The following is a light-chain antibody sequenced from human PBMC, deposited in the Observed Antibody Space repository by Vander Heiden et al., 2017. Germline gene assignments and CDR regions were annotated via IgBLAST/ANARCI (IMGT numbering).Light chain of an antibody. V-gene: IGLV1-51*01. CDR3: GTWDRTLSAVV. J-gene: IGLJ2*01. CDR1: SSTVGSNY. Sequence: QSVFTQPPSVSAAPGQKVTISCSGSSSTVGSNYVAWYNQLPGTAPKLLIYASNKRPSGMPDRFSGSKSGTSATLAITGLQTGDEADYYCGTWDRTLSAVVCGGGTKLTVL. CDR2: ASN.